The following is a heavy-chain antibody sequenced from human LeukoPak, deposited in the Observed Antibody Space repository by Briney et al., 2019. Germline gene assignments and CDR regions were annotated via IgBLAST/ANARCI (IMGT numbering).Heavy chain of an antibody. V-gene: IGHV1-69*06. J-gene: IGHJ3*02. D-gene: IGHD3-22*01. Sequence: ASVMVSCKASGGTFSSYAISWVRQAPGQGLEWMGGIIPIFGTANYAQKFQGRVTITADKSTSTAYMELSSLRSEDTAVYYCARYNYDKYAFDIWGQGTMVTVSS. CDR1: GGTFSSYA. CDR2: IIPIFGTA. CDR3: ARYNYDKYAFDI.